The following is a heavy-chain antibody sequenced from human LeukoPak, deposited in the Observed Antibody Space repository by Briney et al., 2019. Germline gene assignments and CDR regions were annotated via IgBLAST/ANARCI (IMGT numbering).Heavy chain of an antibody. CDR1: GGSFSGYY. D-gene: IGHD5-24*01. CDR2: INHSGST. J-gene: IGHJ6*02. CDR3: ARGPYNWNYYYYGMDV. Sequence: PSETLSLTCAVYGGSFSGYYWSWIRQPPGKGLEWIGEINHSGSTNYNPSLKSRVTISVDTSKNQFSLKLSSVTAADTAVYYCARGPYNWNYYYYGMDVWGQGTTVTVSS. V-gene: IGHV4-34*01.